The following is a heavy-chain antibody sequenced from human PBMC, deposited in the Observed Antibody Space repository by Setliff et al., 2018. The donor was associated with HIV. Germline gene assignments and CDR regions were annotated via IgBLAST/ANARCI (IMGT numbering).Heavy chain of an antibody. J-gene: IGHJ4*02. CDR3: ARADCSGGSCYSPGY. Sequence: SETLSLTCTVSGGSISSYYWSWIRQPPEKGLEWIGYIYDRGGTNYNPSLKSRVTISLDMSKNQFSLKLNSVTAADTAVYYCARADCSGGSCYSPGYWGQGTLVTVSS. CDR2: IYDRGGT. V-gene: IGHV4-59*01. D-gene: IGHD2-15*01. CDR1: GGSISSYY.